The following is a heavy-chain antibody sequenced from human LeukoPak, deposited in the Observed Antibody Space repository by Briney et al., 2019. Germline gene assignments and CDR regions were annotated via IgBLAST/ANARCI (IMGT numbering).Heavy chain of an antibody. Sequence: SETLSLTCTVSGGSISSYYWSWIRQPPGKGLEWIGHIYYSGSTNSHPSPKSRVTISVDTSKNQFSLKLSSVTAADTAVYYCARLDYGDYFDYWGQGTLVTVSS. CDR3: ARLDYGDYFDY. V-gene: IGHV4-59*08. J-gene: IGHJ4*02. CDR1: GGSISSYY. CDR2: IYYSGST. D-gene: IGHD4-17*01.